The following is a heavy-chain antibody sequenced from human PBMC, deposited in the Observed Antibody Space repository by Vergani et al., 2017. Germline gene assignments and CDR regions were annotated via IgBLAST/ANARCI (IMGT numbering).Heavy chain of an antibody. J-gene: IGHJ6*02. Sequence: QVQLLESGPGLLKPSETLSLTCSVSGYSITSGYYWGWLRQTPGKGLEWIGSIYYSGSTYYNPSLKSRVSISVDTSKNQFSLKLSSVTAADSAVYYCARHDSGHYDSSYYGLDVWGQGTTVTVSS. CDR2: IYYSGST. CDR1: GYSITSGYY. D-gene: IGHD3-16*01. V-gene: IGHV4-38-2*01. CDR3: ARHDSGHYDSSYYGLDV.